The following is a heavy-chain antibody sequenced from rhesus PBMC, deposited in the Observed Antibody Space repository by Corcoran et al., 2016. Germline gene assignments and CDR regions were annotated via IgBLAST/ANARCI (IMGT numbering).Heavy chain of an antibody. D-gene: IGHD2-39*02. CDR3: TRLVGSGDY. Sequence: EVQLVESGGGLVKPGGSLRLSCAASGFTFSSYDMSCVRQAPGKGLEWVSYISYTGKTIDYADSGKARFTISRDNAKNSLSLQMSSRGAEDTAVYDGTRLVGSGDYWGQGVLVTVSS. V-gene: IGHV3-136*01. CDR1: GFTFSSYD. J-gene: IGHJ4*01. CDR2: ISYTGKTI.